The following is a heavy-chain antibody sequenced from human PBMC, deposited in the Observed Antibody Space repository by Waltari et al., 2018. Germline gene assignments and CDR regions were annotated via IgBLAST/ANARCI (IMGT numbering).Heavy chain of an antibody. J-gene: IGHJ6*02. CDR1: GFTFNRIA. D-gene: IGHD1-26*01. CDR3: AREWVEGV. CDR2: IDSTSTYI. V-gene: IGHV3-21*01. Sequence: EVQLVESGGGMDKPGGSLRLSCAASGFTFNRIAMKWVRQAPGKGLEWFSSIDSTSTYIYYTDSVKCRFTISRDDAKDSLFLQMNSLRVEDTAIYYCAREWVEGVWGQGTTVTVSS.